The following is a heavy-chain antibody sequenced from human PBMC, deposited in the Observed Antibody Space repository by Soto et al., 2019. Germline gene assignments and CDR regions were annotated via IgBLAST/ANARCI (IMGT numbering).Heavy chain of an antibody. J-gene: IGHJ6*02. CDR1: GGTFSSYA. Sequence: QVQLVQSGAEVKKPGSSVKVSCKASGGTFSSYAISWVGQAPGQGLEWMGGIIPIFGTANYGQKVQGRVTITADESTSTAYMELSSLRSEDTAVYYCARDDVDTAMPYGMDVWGQGTTVTGSS. V-gene: IGHV1-69*12. CDR3: ARDDVDTAMPYGMDV. CDR2: IIPIFGTA. D-gene: IGHD5-18*01.